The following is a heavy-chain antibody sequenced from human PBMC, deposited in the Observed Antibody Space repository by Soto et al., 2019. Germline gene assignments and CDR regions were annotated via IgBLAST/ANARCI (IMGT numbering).Heavy chain of an antibody. J-gene: IGHJ5*02. CDR3: ARGRRYFDWLLFYWFDP. Sequence: PSETLSLTCAVYGGSFSGYYWSWIRQPPGKGLEWIGEINHSGSTNYNPSLKSRVTISVDTSKNQFSLKLSSVTTADTAVYYCARGRRYFDWLLFYWFDPWGQGTLVTVSS. CDR1: GGSFSGYY. CDR2: INHSGST. D-gene: IGHD3-9*01. V-gene: IGHV4-34*01.